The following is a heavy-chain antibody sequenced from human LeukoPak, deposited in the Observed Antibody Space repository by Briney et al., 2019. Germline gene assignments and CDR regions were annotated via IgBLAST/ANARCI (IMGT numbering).Heavy chain of an antibody. CDR1: GGSISSGGYY. D-gene: IGHD3-3*01. Sequence: SQTLSLTCTVSGGSISSGGYYWSWIRQPPGKGLEWIGYIYHSGSTYYNPSLKSRVTISVDRSKNQFSLKLSSVTAADTAVYYCARANDFWSGYPYYFDYWGQGTLVTVSS. CDR3: ARANDFWSGYPYYFDY. V-gene: IGHV4-30-2*01. CDR2: IYHSGST. J-gene: IGHJ4*02.